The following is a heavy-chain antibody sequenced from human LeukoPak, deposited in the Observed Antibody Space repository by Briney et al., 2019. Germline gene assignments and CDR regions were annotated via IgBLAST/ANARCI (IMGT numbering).Heavy chain of an antibody. J-gene: IGHJ3*02. V-gene: IGHV4-59*01. CDR1: GDSISSYY. Sequence: SETLSLTCTVSGDSISSYYWTWIRQPPGKGLDWIGYIYYSGSTNYNPSLKSRVTISVDTSKNQFSLKLSSVTAADTAVYYCARYFWSGRGAFDIWGQGTMVTVSS. D-gene: IGHD3-3*01. CDR2: IYYSGST. CDR3: ARYFWSGRGAFDI.